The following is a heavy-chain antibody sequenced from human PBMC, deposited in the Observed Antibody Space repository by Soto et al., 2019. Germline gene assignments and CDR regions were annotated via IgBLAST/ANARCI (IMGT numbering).Heavy chain of an antibody. CDR2: ISSSSSTI. CDR1: GFTFSSYS. J-gene: IGHJ4*02. CDR3: AKALITAAGSD. Sequence: GGSLRLSCAASGFTFSSYSMNWVRQAPGKGLEWVSYISSSSSTIYYADSVKGRFTISRDNAKNSLYLQMNSLRAEDTAVYYCAKALITAAGSDWGQGTLVTVSS. V-gene: IGHV3-48*01. D-gene: IGHD6-13*01.